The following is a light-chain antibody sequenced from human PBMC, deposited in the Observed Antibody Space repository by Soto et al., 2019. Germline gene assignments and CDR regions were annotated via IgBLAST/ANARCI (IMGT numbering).Light chain of an antibody. CDR1: LNILYSSNNKNY. Sequence: IVITHSPDSLSVSLRHRPTINCKSSLNILYSSNNKNYLAWYQQKPGQPPRLLIYWASTRESGVPDRFSGSGSGTDFTLTISSLQAEDVAVYYCQQFYRSPLTFGGGTKVDIK. V-gene: IGKV4-1*01. CDR3: QQFYRSPLT. J-gene: IGKJ4*01. CDR2: WAS.